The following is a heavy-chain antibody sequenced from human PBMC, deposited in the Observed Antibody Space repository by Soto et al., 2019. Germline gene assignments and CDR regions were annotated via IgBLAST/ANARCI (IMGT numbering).Heavy chain of an antibody. V-gene: IGHV3-53*01. J-gene: IGHJ6*02. CDR3: ARDPPATRHGMDV. Sequence: PGGSLRLSCAASGFTVSSNYMSWVRQSPGKGLEWVSGIYSGGSTYYADSVRGRFTISRDNSKNTLYLQMKSLRAEDTAVHYCARDPPATRHGMDVWGQGTTVTVSS. CDR2: IYSGGST. CDR1: GFTVSSNY.